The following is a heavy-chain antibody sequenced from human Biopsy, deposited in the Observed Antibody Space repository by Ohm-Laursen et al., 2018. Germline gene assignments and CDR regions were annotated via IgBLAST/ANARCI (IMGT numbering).Heavy chain of an antibody. V-gene: IGHV3-33*01. CDR2: IYNDGINE. J-gene: IGHJ2*01. D-gene: IGHD5/OR15-5a*01. Sequence: SLRLSCSASGFTFKNDNMHWVRQAPGKGLEWVAAIYNDGINEYYADSVKGRFTISRDDSKNTLYLQMNSLRVEDTAVFYCARDLRGHWFFDLWGRGTLVTVSS. CDR3: ARDLRGHWFFDL. CDR1: GFTFKNDN.